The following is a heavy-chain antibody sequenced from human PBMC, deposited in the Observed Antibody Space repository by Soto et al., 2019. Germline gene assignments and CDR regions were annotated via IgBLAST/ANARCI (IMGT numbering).Heavy chain of an antibody. CDR2: IRSKSDGLTT. V-gene: IGHV3-15*01. CDR1: GFSFSDAW. Sequence: GGSLRLACAASGFSFSDAWMSWGRQAPGKGLDWVVRIRSKSDGLTTEYAAPVRGRFTISRDDSKNTLYLQMNSMKTEDTAVYYCTTDLWRLAVVAGSTGYFNPWGQGTPVTVSS. J-gene: IGHJ5*02. CDR3: TTDLWRLAVVAGSTGYFNP. D-gene: IGHD2-15*01.